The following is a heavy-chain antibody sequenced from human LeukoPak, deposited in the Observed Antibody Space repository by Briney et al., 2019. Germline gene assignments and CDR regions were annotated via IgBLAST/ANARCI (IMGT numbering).Heavy chain of an antibody. D-gene: IGHD3-10*01. CDR2: IYYSGST. V-gene: IGHV4-39*07. CDR1: GGSISSSSYY. J-gene: IGHJ4*02. CDR3: ARGATYYYGSGSYYFFDY. Sequence: SETLSLTCTVSGGSISSSSYYWGWIRQPPGKGLEWIGSIYYSGSTYYNPSLKSRVTISVDTSKNQFSLKLSSVTAADTAVYYCARGATYYYGSGSYYFFDYWGQGTLVTVSS.